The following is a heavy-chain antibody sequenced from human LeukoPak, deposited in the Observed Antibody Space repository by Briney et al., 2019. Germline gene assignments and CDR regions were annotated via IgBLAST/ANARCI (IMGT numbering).Heavy chain of an antibody. CDR2: IKSKTECGTT. J-gene: IGHJ5*02. CDR1: GFTFSNAW. V-gene: IGHV3-15*01. Sequence: AGSRSLSCAASGFTFSNAWMSWVRQAPGKGLEWVGRIKSKTECGTTDYAAAVQGRFTISRDDSKNTLYLQMNSLKTEDTAVYYCAFYYYGARRFDPWGQGTGDRVSS. D-gene: IGHD3-10*01. CDR3: AFYYYGARRFDP.